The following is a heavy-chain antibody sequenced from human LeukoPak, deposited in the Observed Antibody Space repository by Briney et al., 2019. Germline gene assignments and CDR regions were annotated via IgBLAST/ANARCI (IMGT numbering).Heavy chain of an antibody. CDR1: GYTFTSYY. D-gene: IGHD2-21*01. Sequence: ASVKVSCKASGYTFTSYYMHWVRQAPGQGLEWMGIINPSGGSTSYAQKFQGRVTITADESTSTAYMELSSLRSEDTAVYYCARDGDRVSFDYWGQGTLVTVSS. CDR3: ARDGDRVSFDY. CDR2: INPSGGST. V-gene: IGHV1-46*01. J-gene: IGHJ4*02.